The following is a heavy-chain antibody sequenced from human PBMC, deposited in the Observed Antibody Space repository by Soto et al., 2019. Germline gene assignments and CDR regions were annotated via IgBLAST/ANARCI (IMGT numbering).Heavy chain of an antibody. CDR3: ARLASRGQWPGYYYYYMDV. V-gene: IGHV1-18*01. CDR2: ISAYNGNT. J-gene: IGHJ6*03. CDR1: GYTFTSYG. D-gene: IGHD6-19*01. Sequence: ASVKVSCKASGYTFTSYGISWVRQAPGRGLEWMGWISAYNGNTNYAQKLQGRVTMTTDTSTSTAYMELRSLRSDDTAVYYCARLASRGQWPGYYYYYMDVWGKGTTVTVSS.